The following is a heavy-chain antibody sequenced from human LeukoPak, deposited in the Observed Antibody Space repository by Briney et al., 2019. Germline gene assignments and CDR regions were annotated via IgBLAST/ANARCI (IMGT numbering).Heavy chain of an antibody. CDR1: GFTFSRYS. CDR2: ISYDGSNK. V-gene: IGHV3-30*04. CDR3: AKDGGYCGGDCYSLLLDY. Sequence: PGSSLRLSCAASGFTFSRYSMHWVRQAPGKGLEWVAVISYDGSNKYYADSVKGRFTISRDNSKNTLYLQMNSLRAEDTAVYYCAKDGGYCGGDCYSLLLDYWGQGTLVTVSS. J-gene: IGHJ4*02. D-gene: IGHD2-21*02.